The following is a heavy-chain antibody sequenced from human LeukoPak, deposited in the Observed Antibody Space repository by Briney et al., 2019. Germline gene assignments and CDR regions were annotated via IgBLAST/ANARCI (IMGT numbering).Heavy chain of an antibody. CDR1: GGSISSYY. Sequence: PSETLSLTCTVSGGSISSYYLSWIRQPPGQGLEGIGYIYYSGSTNYNPSLKSRVTISVDTSKNQFSLKLSSVTAADTAVYYCARASSAYYDFWSGYPNWFDPWGQGTLVTVSS. V-gene: IGHV4-59*01. CDR2: IYYSGST. D-gene: IGHD3-3*01. CDR3: ARASSAYYDFWSGYPNWFDP. J-gene: IGHJ5*02.